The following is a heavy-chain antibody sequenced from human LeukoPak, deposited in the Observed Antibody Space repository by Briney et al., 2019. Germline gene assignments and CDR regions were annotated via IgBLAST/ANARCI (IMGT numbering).Heavy chain of an antibody. V-gene: IGHV1-3*01. Sequence: ASVKVSCKASGYTFTSYAMHWVRQAPGQRLEWMGWINAGNGNTKYSQKFQGRVTITRDTSASTAYMELSSLRSEDTAVYYCARDSQGGVRGVRGMDVWGKGTTVTVSS. CDR3: ARDSQGGVRGVRGMDV. CDR1: GYTFTSYA. J-gene: IGHJ6*04. D-gene: IGHD3-10*01. CDR2: INAGNGNT.